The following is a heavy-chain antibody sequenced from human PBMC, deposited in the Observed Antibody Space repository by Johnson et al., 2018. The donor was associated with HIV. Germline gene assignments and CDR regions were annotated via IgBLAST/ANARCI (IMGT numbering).Heavy chain of an antibody. CDR1: GFTFSSYG. CDR2: INWNGGST. D-gene: IGHD6-19*01. CDR3: ARVQWLILDAFDI. V-gene: IGHV3-20*04. J-gene: IGHJ3*02. Sequence: VQLVESGGGVVQPGRSLRLSCAASGFTFSSYGIYWVRQAPGKGLEWVSGINWNGGSTGYADSVKGRFTISRDNAKNSLYLQMNSLRAEDTAVYYCARVQWLILDAFDIWGQGTMVTVSS.